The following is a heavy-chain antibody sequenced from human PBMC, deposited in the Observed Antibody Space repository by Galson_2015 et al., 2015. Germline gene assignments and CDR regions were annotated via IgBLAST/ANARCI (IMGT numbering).Heavy chain of an antibody. V-gene: IGHV3-23*01. CDR2: LSASGGST. CDR3: AKGRDGDKYHHDDYGRDV. Sequence: SLRLSCAASGFTFSSSAMSWVRPAPGKGLEWVSALSASGGSTYYADSVKGRFTISRDNSKNTLYLQMNSLRAEDTALYYCAKGRDGDKYHHDDYGRDVGGQGTTVTVSS. D-gene: IGHD5-24*01. J-gene: IGHJ6*02. CDR1: GFTFSSSA.